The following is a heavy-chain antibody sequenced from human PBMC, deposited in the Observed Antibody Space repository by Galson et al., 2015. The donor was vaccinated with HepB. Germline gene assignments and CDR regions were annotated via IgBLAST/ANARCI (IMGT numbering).Heavy chain of an antibody. V-gene: IGHV3-23*01. D-gene: IGHD3-3*01. J-gene: IGHJ4*02. CDR2: ISGSGGST. CDR1: GFAFSSYA. CDR3: AKNGGFFVLRFLEWSLWDY. Sequence: SLRLSCAASGFAFSSYAMSWVRQAPGKGLEWVSAISGSGGSTYYADSVKGRFTISRDNSKNTLYLQMNSLRAEDTAVYYCAKNGGFFVLRFLEWSLWDYWGQGTLVTVSS.